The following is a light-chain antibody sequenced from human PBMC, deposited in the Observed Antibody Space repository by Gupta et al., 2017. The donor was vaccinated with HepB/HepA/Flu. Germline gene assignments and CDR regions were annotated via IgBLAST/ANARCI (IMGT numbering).Light chain of an antibody. J-gene: IGLJ3*02. V-gene: IGLV2-11*01. CDR1: SSDVGGYNY. CDR2: DVN. Sequence: QSALTQPRSVSGSPGQSVTTSCTGTSSDVGGYNYVSWYQQHPGRVPKLMIYDVNNRPSGVPDRFAGSKSGNTASLTISGLQAEDETDYYCCSYAGSYTWVFGGGTKLTVL. CDR3: CSYAGSYTWV.